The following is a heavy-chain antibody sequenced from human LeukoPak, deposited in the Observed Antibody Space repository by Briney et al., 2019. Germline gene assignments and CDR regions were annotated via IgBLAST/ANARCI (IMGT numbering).Heavy chain of an antibody. CDR3: ARDPSYSAGFFDY. V-gene: IGHV4-59*01. CDR2: IYYSGST. Sequence: SETLSLTCTVSGGSISSYYWSWMRQPPGEGLEWIGYIYYSGSTNYNPSLKSRVTISVDTSKNQFSLKLSSVTAADTAVYYCARDPSYSAGFFDYWGQGTLVTVSS. CDR1: GGSISSYY. J-gene: IGHJ4*02. D-gene: IGHD4/OR15-4a*01.